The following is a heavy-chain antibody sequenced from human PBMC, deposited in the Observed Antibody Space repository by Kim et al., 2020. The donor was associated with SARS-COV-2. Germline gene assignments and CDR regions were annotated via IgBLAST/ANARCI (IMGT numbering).Heavy chain of an antibody. CDR2: ISWDGGST. CDR3: AKGFSYCSGGSCLYYYYGMDV. V-gene: IGHV3-43*01. J-gene: IGHJ6*02. D-gene: IGHD2-15*01. CDR1: GFTFDDYT. Sequence: GGSLRLSCAASGFTFDDYTMHWVRQAPGKGLEWVSLISWDGGSTYYADSVKGRFTISRDNSKNFLYLQMNSLRTEDTALYYCAKGFSYCSGGSCLYYYYGMDVWGQGTTVTVSS.